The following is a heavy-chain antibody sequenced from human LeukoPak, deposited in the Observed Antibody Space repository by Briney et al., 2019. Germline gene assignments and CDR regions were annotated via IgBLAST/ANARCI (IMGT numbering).Heavy chain of an antibody. Sequence: GSSVKVSCKASGGTFSSYAISWVRQAPGQGLEWMGGIIPIFGTANYAQKFQGRVTITADESTSTAYMELSSLRSEDTAVYYCAVYGGNSESDYYYYYMDVWGKGTTVTVSS. V-gene: IGHV1-69*01. CDR2: IIPIFGTA. J-gene: IGHJ6*03. CDR1: GGTFSSYA. D-gene: IGHD4-23*01. CDR3: AVYGGNSESDYYYYYMDV.